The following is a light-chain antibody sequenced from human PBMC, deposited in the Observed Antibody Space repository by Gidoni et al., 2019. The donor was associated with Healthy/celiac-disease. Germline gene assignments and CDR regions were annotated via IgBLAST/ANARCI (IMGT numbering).Light chain of an antibody. Sequence: EIVLTQSPATLSLSPGERATLSCRASQSVSSCFAWYQQKPGQAPRHLIYDASNRATGIPARISGSGSGTDFTLTSRSLEPEDFAVYYCQQRSNWPPWTFGQGTKVEIK. CDR2: DAS. CDR3: QQRSNWPPWT. CDR1: QSVSSC. J-gene: IGKJ1*01. V-gene: IGKV3-11*01.